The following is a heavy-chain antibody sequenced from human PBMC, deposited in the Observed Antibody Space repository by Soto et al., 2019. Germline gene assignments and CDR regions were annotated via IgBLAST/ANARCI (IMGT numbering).Heavy chain of an antibody. D-gene: IGHD3-3*01. CDR3: AKAADYDFWSGYYKRGNYYYYGMDV. CDR1: GFTFSSYA. V-gene: IGHV3-23*01. Sequence: GGSLRLSCAASGFTFSSYAMSWVRQAPGKGLEWVSAISGSGGSTYYADSVKGRFTISRDNSKNTLYLQMNSLRAEDTAVYYCAKAADYDFWSGYYKRGNYYYYGMDVWGQGTTVTVSS. CDR2: ISGSGGST. J-gene: IGHJ6*02.